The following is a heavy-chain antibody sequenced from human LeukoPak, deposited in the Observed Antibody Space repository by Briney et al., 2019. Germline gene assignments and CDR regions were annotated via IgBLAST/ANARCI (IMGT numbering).Heavy chain of an antibody. V-gene: IGHV3-48*03. D-gene: IGHD2-21*02. CDR3: ARDKGDYSFDY. CDR1: GFTFDDYA. Sequence: GGSLRLSCAASGFTFDDYAMHWVRQAPGKGLEWVSYISSRGGTIYYADSVKGRFTISRDDAKNSLYLQVNSLRAEDTAVYYCARDKGDYSFDYWGQGTLVTVSS. CDR2: ISSRGGTI. J-gene: IGHJ4*02.